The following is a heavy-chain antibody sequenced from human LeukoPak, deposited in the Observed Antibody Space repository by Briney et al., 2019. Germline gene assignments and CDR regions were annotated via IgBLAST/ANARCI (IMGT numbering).Heavy chain of an antibody. J-gene: IGHJ4*02. CDR1: GFTFSSYW. Sequence: GGSLRLSCATSGFTFSSYWMNWVRQAPGKGLEWVANIKQDGTDKYYVDSVKGRFTISRDNAKSSLYLQMNSLRAEDTAVYYCANYDDYGELDYWGQGTLVNVSS. V-gene: IGHV3-7*01. D-gene: IGHD4-17*01. CDR2: IKQDGTDK. CDR3: ANYDDYGELDY.